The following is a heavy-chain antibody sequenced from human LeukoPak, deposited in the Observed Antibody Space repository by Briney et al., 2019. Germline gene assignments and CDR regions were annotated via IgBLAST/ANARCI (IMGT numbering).Heavy chain of an antibody. Sequence: ASVRVSCKSSGYTFTAYAMHWVRQAPGQGLEWMGWITPSDGANYAQKFQGRVTMTRDTSMSTAYMDLNRLASDDTAVYFCARDRYGDGFAHFDYWGQGTLVTVSS. CDR2: ITPSDGA. CDR3: ARDRYGDGFAHFDY. D-gene: IGHD5-24*01. V-gene: IGHV1-2*02. CDR1: GYTFTAYA. J-gene: IGHJ4*02.